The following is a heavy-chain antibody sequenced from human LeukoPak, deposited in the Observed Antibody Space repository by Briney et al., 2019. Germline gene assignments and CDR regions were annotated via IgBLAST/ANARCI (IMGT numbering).Heavy chain of an antibody. CDR1: GGTFSSYA. CDR3: ASHHLVVGATAYFDY. Sequence: SVKVSCKASGGTFSSYAISWVRQAPGQGLEWMGGIIPIFGTANYAQKFQGRVTITTDDSTSTAYMELSSLRSEDTAVYYCASHHLVVGATAYFDYWGQGTLVTVSS. D-gene: IGHD1-26*01. V-gene: IGHV1-69*05. CDR2: IIPIFGTA. J-gene: IGHJ4*02.